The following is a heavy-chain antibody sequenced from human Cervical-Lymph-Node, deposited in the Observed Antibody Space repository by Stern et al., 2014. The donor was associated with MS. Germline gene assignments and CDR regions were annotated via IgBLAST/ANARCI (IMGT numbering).Heavy chain of an antibody. Sequence: EDQLVESGGGVIQPGGSLRLSCTASGFTVSRDYMTWVRQAPGKGLEWVSLITNVGSTFYTDSVNGRFTISRYDSKNTVYLHMTSLRAEDTAMYYCARDTSSPERSDWWGQGTLVTVSS. CDR1: GFTVSRDY. CDR3: ARDTSSPERSDW. CDR2: ITNVGST. D-gene: IGHD1-1*01. V-gene: IGHV3-53*01. J-gene: IGHJ4*02.